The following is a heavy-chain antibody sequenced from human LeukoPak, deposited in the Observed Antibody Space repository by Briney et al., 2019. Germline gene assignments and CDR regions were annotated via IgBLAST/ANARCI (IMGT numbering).Heavy chain of an antibody. CDR1: GGSFSGYY. D-gene: IGHD6-19*01. CDR2: INHSGSA. CDR3: ARRPVAGTWFDP. Sequence: PSETLSLTCAVYGGSFSGYYWSWIRQPPGKGLEWIGEINHSGSANYSPSLKSRVTISVDTSKNQFSLKFTVTAADTAVYYCARRPVAGTWFDPWGQGTLVTVSS. J-gene: IGHJ5*02. V-gene: IGHV4-34*01.